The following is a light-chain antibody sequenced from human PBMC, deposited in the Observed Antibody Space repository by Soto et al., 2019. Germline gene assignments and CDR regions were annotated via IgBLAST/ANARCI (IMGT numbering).Light chain of an antibody. J-gene: IGKJ2*01. Sequence: DIQMTQSPSSLSASVGDSVTISCRASQSISSYLNWYQQKPGKAPNLLIYAASNLQSGVPSRFSGSGSGTDFTLTISSLQPEDFATYYCRQTYNTPRTFGQGTKLEI. CDR1: QSISSY. CDR3: RQTYNTPRT. V-gene: IGKV1-39*01. CDR2: AAS.